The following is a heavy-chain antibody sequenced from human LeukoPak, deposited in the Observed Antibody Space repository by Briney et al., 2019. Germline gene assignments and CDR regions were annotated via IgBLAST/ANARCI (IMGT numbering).Heavy chain of an antibody. V-gene: IGHV3-21*01. CDR1: GFIVTGYY. D-gene: IGHD5-12*01. CDR2: ISFDSGDET. CDR3: TRDLPATISLGDDY. J-gene: IGHJ4*02. Sequence: PGGSLRLSCAASGFIVTGYYMHWVRQAPGKGLEWVSSISFDSGDETLYADSVKGRFTISRDNTKNSMFLQMDSLTVEDTALYFCTRDLPATISLGDDYWGPGTPVTVSS.